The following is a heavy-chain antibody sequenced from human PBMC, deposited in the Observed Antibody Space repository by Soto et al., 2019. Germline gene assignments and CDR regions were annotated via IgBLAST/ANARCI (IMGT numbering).Heavy chain of an antibody. D-gene: IGHD4-17*01. J-gene: IGHJ6*03. CDR1: GFTFSSYA. CDR2: ISGSGGST. CDR3: AKVAGTTVTTPNYYYYMDV. V-gene: IGHV3-23*01. Sequence: GSLRLSCAASGFTFSSYAMSWVRQAPGKGLEWVSAISGSGGSTYYADSVKGRFTISRDNSKNTLYLQMNSLRAEDTAVYYCAKVAGTTVTTPNYYYYMDVWGKGTTVTVSS.